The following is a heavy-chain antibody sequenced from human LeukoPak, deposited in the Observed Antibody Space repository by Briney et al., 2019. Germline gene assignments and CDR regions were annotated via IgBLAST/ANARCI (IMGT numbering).Heavy chain of an antibody. J-gene: IGHJ5*02. CDR3: ARDLDRIIAAAGPGSNWFDP. CDR2: INHSGST. CDR1: GGSFSGYY. Sequence: SETLSLTCAVYGGSFSGYYWSWIRQPPGKGLEWIGEINHSGSTNYNPSLKSRVTISVDTSKNQFSLKLSSVTAADTAVYYCARDLDRIIAAAGPGSNWFDPWGQGTLVTVSS. D-gene: IGHD6-13*01. V-gene: IGHV4-34*01.